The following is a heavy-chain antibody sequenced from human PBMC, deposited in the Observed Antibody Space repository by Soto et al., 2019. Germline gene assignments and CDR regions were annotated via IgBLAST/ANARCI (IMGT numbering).Heavy chain of an antibody. CDR2: IDWDDDK. Sequence: ESGPTLVNPTQTLTLTCPFSGFSHRTSAMRVSWIRQPPGKALEWLALIDWDDDKYYSTSLKTRLTISKDTSKNQVVLTMTNTDPVDTATYYCARTRCVPAAISLDYWGQGXLVTVYS. D-gene: IGHD2-2*01. J-gene: IGHJ4*02. CDR1: GFSHRTSAMR. CDR3: ARTRCVPAAISLDY. V-gene: IGHV2-70*01.